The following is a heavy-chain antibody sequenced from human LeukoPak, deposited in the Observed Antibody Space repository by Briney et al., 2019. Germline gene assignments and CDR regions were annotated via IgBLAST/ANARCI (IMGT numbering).Heavy chain of an antibody. V-gene: IGHV4-34*01. Sequence: SQTLSLTCAAYGGSFSGYYWSWILQPPGKGLEWIGEIKYGGRTNYNTSLKSRVTISVDTSKNQFSLKLSSVTAADTAVYYCARRAALGTLDYWGQGTLVTVSS. CDR2: IKYGGRT. CDR1: GGSFSGYY. J-gene: IGHJ4*02. D-gene: IGHD7-27*01. CDR3: ARRAALGTLDY.